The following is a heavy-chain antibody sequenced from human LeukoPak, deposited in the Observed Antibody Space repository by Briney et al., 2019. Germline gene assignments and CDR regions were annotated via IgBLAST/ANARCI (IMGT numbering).Heavy chain of an antibody. D-gene: IGHD2-2*01. CDR2: INSDGSST. CDR1: GLTFSSYW. CDR3: ARDCSSTSCYLDY. Sequence: GGSLRLSCAASGLTFSSYWMHWVRQAPGKGLVWVSRINSDGSSTSYADSVKGRFTISRDNAKNTLYLQMNSLRAEDTAVYYCARDCSSTSCYLDYWGQGTLVTVSS. V-gene: IGHV3-74*01. J-gene: IGHJ4*02.